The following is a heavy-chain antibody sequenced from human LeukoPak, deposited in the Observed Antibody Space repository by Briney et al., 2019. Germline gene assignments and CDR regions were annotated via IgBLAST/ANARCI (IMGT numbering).Heavy chain of an antibody. CDR3: ARLPGRSSSSDY. V-gene: IGHV3-21*01. CDR1: GFTFSSYS. J-gene: IGHJ4*02. Sequence: GGSLRLSCAASGFTFSSYSMNWVRQAPGKGLEWVSSISSSSSYIYYADSVKGRFTISRDNAKNSLYLQMDSLRAEDTAMYYCARLPGRSSSSDYWGQGTLVTVSS. D-gene: IGHD6-6*01. CDR2: ISSSSSYI.